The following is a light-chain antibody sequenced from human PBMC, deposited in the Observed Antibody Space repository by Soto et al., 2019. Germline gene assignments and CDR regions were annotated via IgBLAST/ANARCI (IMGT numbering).Light chain of an antibody. Sequence: DIQVTQSPSSVSASVGDRVTITCRASQDISHYLAWYQQKPGKAPKLLIYGASSLQSGVPSRFSGGGSWTDFARTVSSLQAEDFATFNCQQAYTFPRTFGQGTKVEIQ. CDR1: QDISHY. J-gene: IGKJ1*01. V-gene: IGKV1D-12*01. CDR2: GAS. CDR3: QQAYTFPRT.